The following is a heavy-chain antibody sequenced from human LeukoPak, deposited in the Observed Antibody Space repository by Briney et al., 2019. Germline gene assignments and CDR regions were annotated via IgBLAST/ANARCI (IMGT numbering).Heavy chain of an antibody. V-gene: IGHV1-8*01. CDR1: GYTFTSYD. CDR2: MNPNSGNT. D-gene: IGHD3-9*01. J-gene: IGHJ5*02. CDR3: ARDLGGAGLRYFDWNNWFDP. Sequence: GASVKVSCKASGYTFTSYDINWVRQATGQGLEWMGWMNPNSGNTGYAQKFQGRVTLTRSTSISTAYMELSSLRSDDTAVYYCARDLGGAGLRYFDWNNWFDPWGQGTLVTVSS.